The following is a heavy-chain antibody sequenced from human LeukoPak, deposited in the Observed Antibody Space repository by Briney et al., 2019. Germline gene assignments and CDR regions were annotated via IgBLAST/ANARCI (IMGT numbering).Heavy chain of an antibody. J-gene: IGHJ4*02. Sequence: GASVKVSCKASGYTFINFAINWGRQAPGQRLEWMGWINAGHGNTKYSQKFQGRVTITRDTSASTAYMELSSLRSEDTAVYYCARGAGFAEPLPEYWGQGTLLTVSS. CDR2: INAGHGNT. CDR3: ARGAGFAEPLPEY. CDR1: GYTFINFA. V-gene: IGHV1-3*01. D-gene: IGHD1-14*01.